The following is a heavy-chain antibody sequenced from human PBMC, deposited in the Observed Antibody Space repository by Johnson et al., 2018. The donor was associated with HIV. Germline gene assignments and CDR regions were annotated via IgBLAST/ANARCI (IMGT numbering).Heavy chain of an antibody. CDR1: GFTFSSYW. CDR2: IKQDGSET. Sequence: MQLVESGGGLVQPGGSLRLSCAASGFTFSSYWMSWVRQAPGKGLEWVANIKQDGSETYYVDSVKGRFTISRDNAKNSLYLQMDSLRPEDTAVYYCARDTVREPRHDVFDMWGQGTMVTVAA. V-gene: IGHV3-7*05. CDR3: ARDTVREPRHDVFDM. D-gene: IGHD1-26*01. J-gene: IGHJ3*02.